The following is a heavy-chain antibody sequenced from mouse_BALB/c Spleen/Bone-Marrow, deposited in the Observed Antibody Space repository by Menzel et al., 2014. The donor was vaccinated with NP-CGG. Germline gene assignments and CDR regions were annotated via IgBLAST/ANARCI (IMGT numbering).Heavy chain of an antibody. J-gene: IGHJ2*01. D-gene: IGHD4-1*01. Sequence: QVQLKESGAELAKPGASVKMSCKASGYTFTSYWMHWVKQRPGQGLEWIGYINPSTGYTEYNQKFKDKATLTADKSSSTAYMQLSSLTSEDSAVYYCARSRTGTYFDYWGQGTTLTVSS. V-gene: IGHV1-7*01. CDR3: ARSRTGTYFDY. CDR2: INPSTGYT. CDR1: GYTFTSYW.